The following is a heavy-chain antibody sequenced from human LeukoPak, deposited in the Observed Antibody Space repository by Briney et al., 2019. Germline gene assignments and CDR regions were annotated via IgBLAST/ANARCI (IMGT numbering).Heavy chain of an antibody. D-gene: IGHD3-22*01. CDR2: IIPILGIA. V-gene: IGHV1-69*04. Sequence: GASVKVSCKASGGTFSSYAISWVRQAPGQGLEWMGRIIPILGIANYAHKFQGRVTITADKSTSTAYMELSSLRSEDTAVYYCARGTYYYDSSGYYFWYFDLWGRGTLVTVSS. CDR1: GGTFSSYA. CDR3: ARGTYYYDSSGYYFWYFDL. J-gene: IGHJ2*01.